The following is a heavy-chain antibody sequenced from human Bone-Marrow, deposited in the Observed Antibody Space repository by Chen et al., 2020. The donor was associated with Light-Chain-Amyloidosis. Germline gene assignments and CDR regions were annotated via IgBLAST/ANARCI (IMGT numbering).Heavy chain of an antibody. CDR3: ARDRGSYPGGGYFDY. J-gene: IGHJ4*02. CDR2: IYSGENT. D-gene: IGHD1-26*01. V-gene: IGHV3-53*01. Sequence: EVQLVESGGGLIQPGGSLRLSCAASGFTVSSNYMTWVRQAPGKGLEWVSVIYSGENTYYADSGEGRFNIARDNSKDTRYLQMNSLGAGDAARDYCARDRGSYPGGGYFDYWGQGTLVSVSS. CDR1: GFTVSSNY.